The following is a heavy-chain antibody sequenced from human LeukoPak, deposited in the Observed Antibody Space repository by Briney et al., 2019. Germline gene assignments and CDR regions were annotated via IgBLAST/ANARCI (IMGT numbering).Heavy chain of an antibody. CDR3: AREAGTTVTFDY. V-gene: IGHV4-59*06. J-gene: IGHJ4*02. D-gene: IGHD4-17*01. CDR2: IYYNGNT. CDR1: GDSIRNYF. Sequence: SETLSLTCSVSGDSIRNYFWSWIRQPAGKGLEWIGYIYYNGNTYYNPSLKSRVTISVDTSKNQFSLKLSSVTAADTAVYYCAREAGTTVTFDYWGQGTLVTVSS.